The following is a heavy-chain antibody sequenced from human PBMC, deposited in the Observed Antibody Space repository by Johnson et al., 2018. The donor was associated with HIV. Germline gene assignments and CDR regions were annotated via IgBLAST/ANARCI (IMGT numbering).Heavy chain of an antibody. V-gene: IGHV3-66*03. CDR3: ARERARQELGLDGAFDI. CDR2: IYSGGST. D-gene: IGHD6-13*01. CDR1: GFTVSSNY. J-gene: IGHJ3*02. Sequence: VQLVESGGGLIQPGGSLRLSCAASGFTVSSNYMSWVRQAPGKGLEWVSVIYSGGSTYNADSVEGRFIISRDNSQNTLSLQMHSLRAEDTAVYYCARERARQELGLDGAFDIWGQGTTVSVS.